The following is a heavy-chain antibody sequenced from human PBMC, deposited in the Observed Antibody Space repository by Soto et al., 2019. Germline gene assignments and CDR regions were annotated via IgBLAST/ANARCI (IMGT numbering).Heavy chain of an antibody. V-gene: IGHV4-30-2*01. CDR3: ARGAAAAGTDWFDA. Sequence: PSETLSLTCAVSGGSISGGGFSWSWIRQPPGRGLEWIGYILHTGGTQYNPSLKSRVSMSVDKSKNQFSLQMNSLRAEDTAVYYCARGAAAAGTDWFDAWGQGTLVTVSS. J-gene: IGHJ5*02. CDR2: ILHTGGT. D-gene: IGHD6-13*01. CDR1: GGSISGGGFS.